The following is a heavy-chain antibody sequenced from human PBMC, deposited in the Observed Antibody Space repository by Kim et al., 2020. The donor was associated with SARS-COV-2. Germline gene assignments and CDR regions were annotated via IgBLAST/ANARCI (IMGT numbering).Heavy chain of an antibody. Sequence: GGSLRLSCAASGFTFSSYGMHWVRQAPGKGLEWVAVISYDGSNKYYADSVKGRFTISRDNSKNTLYLQMNSLRAEDTAVYYCANGGVGWLREPVGFVDYWGQGTLVTVSS. V-gene: IGHV3-30*18. CDR2: ISYDGSNK. D-gene: IGHD5-12*01. CDR3: ANGGVGWLREPVGFVDY. J-gene: IGHJ4*02. CDR1: GFTFSSYG.